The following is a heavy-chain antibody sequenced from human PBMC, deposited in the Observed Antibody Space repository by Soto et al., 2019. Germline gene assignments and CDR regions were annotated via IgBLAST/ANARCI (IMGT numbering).Heavy chain of an antibody. CDR3: ARESVPYYYDSSGYYKKRHSFDY. Sequence: QVQLQESGPGLVKPSQTLSLTCTVSGGSISSGGYYWSWIRQHPGKGLEWIGYIYYSGSTYYNPSLKSRVTIAVDTSKNQFSLKLSSVTAADTAVYYCARESVPYYYDSSGYYKKRHSFDYWGQGTLVTVSS. V-gene: IGHV4-31*03. D-gene: IGHD3-22*01. J-gene: IGHJ4*02. CDR1: GGSISSGGYY. CDR2: IYYSGST.